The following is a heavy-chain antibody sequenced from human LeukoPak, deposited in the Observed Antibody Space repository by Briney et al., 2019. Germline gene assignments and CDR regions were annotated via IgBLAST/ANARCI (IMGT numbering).Heavy chain of an antibody. V-gene: IGHV3-11*01. CDR1: GFSFSNFY. CDR2: ISSSGTTT. D-gene: IGHD5-18*01. J-gene: IGHJ4*02. CDR3: AREQYSYPG. Sequence: GGSLRLSCAASGFSFSNFYMTWIRQAPGKGLEWVSCISSSGTTTYYADSVKGRFTISRDNAKNSLYLQMNSLRAEDTAVYYCAREQYSYPGWGQGTLVTVSS.